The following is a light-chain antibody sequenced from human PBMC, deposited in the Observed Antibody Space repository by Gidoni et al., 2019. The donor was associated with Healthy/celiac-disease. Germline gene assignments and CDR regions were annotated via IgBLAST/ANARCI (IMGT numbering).Light chain of an antibody. CDR3: QQYGSSPRT. J-gene: IGKJ1*01. CDR2: GAS. Sequence: EIVLTQSPGTLSLSPGESATLSCRASQSVSSSYLAWYQQKPGQAPRLLIYGASSRATGIPDRCSGSGSGTDFTLNISRLEPEDFAVYYCQQYGSSPRTFGQGTKVEIK. V-gene: IGKV3-20*01. CDR1: QSVSSSY.